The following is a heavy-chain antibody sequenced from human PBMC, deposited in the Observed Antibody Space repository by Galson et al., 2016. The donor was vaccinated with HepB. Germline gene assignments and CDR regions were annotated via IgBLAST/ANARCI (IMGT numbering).Heavy chain of an antibody. D-gene: IGHD3-22*01. CDR3: AKDIYGSSGYYYYYGMDV. J-gene: IGHJ6*02. Sequence: SLRLSCAASGFTFDAYTMHWVRQAPGKGLEWVSLISWDVGTTYYAGSVKGRFTISRDNSENSLYLQMNSLTTEDTALYYCAKDIYGSSGYYYYYGMDVWGQGTTVTVSS. V-gene: IGHV3-43*01. CDR2: ISWDVGTT. CDR1: GFTFDAYT.